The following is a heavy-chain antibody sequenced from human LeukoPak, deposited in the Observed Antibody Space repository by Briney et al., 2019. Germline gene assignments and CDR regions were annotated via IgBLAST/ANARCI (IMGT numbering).Heavy chain of an antibody. V-gene: IGHV1-3*01. CDR3: ARRTELRFLEWLNDYYYYYGMDI. D-gene: IGHD3-3*01. Sequence: ASVKVSCKASGYTFTSYAMHWVRQAPGQRLEWMGWINAGNGNTKYSQKFQGRVTITRDTSASTAYMELSSLRAEDTAVYYCARRTELRFLEWLNDYYYYYGMDIWGQGTTVTVSS. J-gene: IGHJ6*02. CDR1: GYTFTSYA. CDR2: INAGNGNT.